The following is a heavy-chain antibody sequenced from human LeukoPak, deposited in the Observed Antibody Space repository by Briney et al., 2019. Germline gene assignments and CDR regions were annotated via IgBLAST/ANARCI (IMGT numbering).Heavy chain of an antibody. V-gene: IGHV1-46*01. J-gene: IGHJ4*02. D-gene: IGHD3-3*01. CDR2: INPSSGST. CDR1: GYTFISYY. Sequence: WASVTVSCKASGYTFISYYMHWVRQAPGQGLEWMGIINPSSGSTTYAQKFQGRVTVTRDTSTSTVYMELSSLRSEDTAVYYCARDEYDGDYWGQGTLVTVSS. CDR3: ARDEYDGDY.